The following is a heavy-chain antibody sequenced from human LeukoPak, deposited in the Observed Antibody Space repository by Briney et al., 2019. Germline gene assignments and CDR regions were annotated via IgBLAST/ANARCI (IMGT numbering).Heavy chain of an antibody. CDR3: ARGLLKDIVVVPAALWFDP. V-gene: IGHV4-31*03. J-gene: IGHJ5*02. CDR1: GGSISSGGYY. D-gene: IGHD2-2*01. CDR2: IYYSGST. Sequence: SETLSLTCTVSGGSISSGGYYWSWIRQHPGKGLEWIGYIYYSGSTYYNPSLKSRVTISVDTSKNQFSLKLSSVTAADTAVYYCARGLLKDIVVVPAALWFDPWGQGTLVTVSS.